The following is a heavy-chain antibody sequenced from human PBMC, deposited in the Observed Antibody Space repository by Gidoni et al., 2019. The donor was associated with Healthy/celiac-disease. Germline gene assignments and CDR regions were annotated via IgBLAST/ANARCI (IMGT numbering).Heavy chain of an antibody. V-gene: IGHV4-31*03. CDR3: ARALPRITMVRGVPNWFDP. Sequence: QVQLQESGPGLVKPSQTLSLTCTVSGGSIRSGGYYWSWIRQHPGKGLEWIGYIYYSGSTYYNPSLKSRVTISVDTSKIQFSLKLSSVTAADTAVYYCARALPRITMVRGVPNWFDPWGQGTLVTVSS. CDR2: IYYSGST. CDR1: GGSIRSGGYY. D-gene: IGHD3-10*01. J-gene: IGHJ5*02.